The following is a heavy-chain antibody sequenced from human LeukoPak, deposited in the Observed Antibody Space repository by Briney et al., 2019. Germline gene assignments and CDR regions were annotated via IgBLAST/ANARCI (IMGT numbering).Heavy chain of an antibody. CDR3: TTVPQQLVHFDY. V-gene: IGHV3-15*01. CDR2: IKSKTDGGTT. CDR1: GFTDSSNY. D-gene: IGHD6-13*01. Sequence: GGSLRLSCAASGFTDSSNYMSWVRQAPGKGLEWVGRIKSKTDGGTTDYAAPVKGRFTISRDDSKNTLYLQMNSLKTEDTAVYYCTTVPQQLVHFDYWGQGTLVTVSS. J-gene: IGHJ4*02.